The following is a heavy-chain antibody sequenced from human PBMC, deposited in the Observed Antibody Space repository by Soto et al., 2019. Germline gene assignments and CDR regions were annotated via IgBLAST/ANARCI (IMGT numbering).Heavy chain of an antibody. CDR1: GFTFSSYA. J-gene: IGHJ4*02. Sequence: EVQLLGSGGGLVQPGGSLRLSCAASGFTFSSYAMSWVRQAPGKGLEWVSAISGSGVSTYYADSVKGRFTISRDNSKNTLYLQMNSLSAEDTAVYHCAKEHHYSSSWSEFDYWGQGTLVTVSS. CDR2: ISGSGVST. V-gene: IGHV3-23*01. D-gene: IGHD6-13*01. CDR3: AKEHHYSSSWSEFDY.